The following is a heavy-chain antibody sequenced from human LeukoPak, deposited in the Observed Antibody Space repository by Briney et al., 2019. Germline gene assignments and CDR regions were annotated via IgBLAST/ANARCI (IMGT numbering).Heavy chain of an antibody. J-gene: IGHJ4*02. D-gene: IGHD2-15*01. Sequence: GGSLRLSCAPSGFTFSDYAISWVRQAPGKGLEWVSAISNSGRTYYADSVKGRFTISRDNSKNTLHLQMNSLRAEDTAVYYCAKGSPCAVVGTGRIDYFDYWGQGALVTVSS. CDR3: AKGSPCAVVGTGRIDYFDY. CDR1: GFTFSDYA. V-gene: IGHV3-23*01. CDR2: ISNSGRT.